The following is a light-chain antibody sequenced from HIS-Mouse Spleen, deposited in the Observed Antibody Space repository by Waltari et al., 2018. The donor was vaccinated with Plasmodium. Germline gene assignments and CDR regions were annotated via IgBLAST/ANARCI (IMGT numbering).Light chain of an antibody. CDR2: DNN. Sequence: QSVLTQPPSVSAAPGQKVTISCSGSSSNIGNNYVSWYQQLPGTAPKPLIYDNNKRPSGIPDRCSGSKSGTSATLGITGLQTGDEADYYCGTWDSSLSAGVVFGGGTKLTVL. V-gene: IGLV1-51*01. CDR1: SSNIGNNY. J-gene: IGLJ2*01. CDR3: GTWDSSLSAGVV.